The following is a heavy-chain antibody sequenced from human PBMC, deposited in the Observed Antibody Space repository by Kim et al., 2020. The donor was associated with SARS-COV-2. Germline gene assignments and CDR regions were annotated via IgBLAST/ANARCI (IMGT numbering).Heavy chain of an antibody. Sequence: GGSLRLSCAASGFTFSSYAMHWVRQAPGKGLEWVAVISYDGSNKYYADSVKGRFTISRDNSKNTLYLQMNSLRAEDTAVYYCARDSYWKGQLGPFDYWG. CDR3: ARDSYWKGQLGPFDY. D-gene: IGHD1-1*01. CDR1: GFTFSSYA. J-gene: IGHJ4*01. CDR2: ISYDGSNK. V-gene: IGHV3-30*04.